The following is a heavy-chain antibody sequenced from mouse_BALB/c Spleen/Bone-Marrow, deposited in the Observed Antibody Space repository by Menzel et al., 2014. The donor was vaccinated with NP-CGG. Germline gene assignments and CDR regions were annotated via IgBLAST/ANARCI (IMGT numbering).Heavy chain of an antibody. Sequence: DVKLVESGGGLVQPGGSRKLSCAASGFTFSRSGMHWVRQAPEKGLEWVAYISSGSSTIYYADTMKGRFTISRDNPKNTLCLQMTSLRSEDTAMYYCARARSTMITTGAMDYWGQGASVTVSS. V-gene: IGHV5-17*02. CDR1: GFTFSRSG. D-gene: IGHD2-4*01. CDR3: ARARSTMITTGAMDY. J-gene: IGHJ4*01. CDR2: ISSGSSTI.